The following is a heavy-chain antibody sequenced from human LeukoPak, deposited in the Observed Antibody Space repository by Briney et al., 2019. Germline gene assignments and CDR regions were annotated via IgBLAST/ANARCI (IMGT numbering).Heavy chain of an antibody. CDR2: IKSDGSST. D-gene: IGHD1-26*01. J-gene: IGHJ4*02. Sequence: PGGSLRLSCAASGFTFSRYWMHWVRQAPGKGLVWVSCIKSDGSSTSIADSAKGRFTISRDNAKITVYLQMNSLRAEDTAVYYCVRDNRSYNFDYWGQGTLVTVSS. CDR3: VRDNRSYNFDY. CDR1: GFTFSRYW. V-gene: IGHV3-74*01.